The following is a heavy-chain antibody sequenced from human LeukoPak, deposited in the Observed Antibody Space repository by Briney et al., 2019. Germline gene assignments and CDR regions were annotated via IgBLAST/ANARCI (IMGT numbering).Heavy chain of an antibody. J-gene: IGHJ4*02. CDR2: INYSGRS. V-gene: IGHV4-59*08. D-gene: IGHD2-21*01. CDR1: GNSITSDF. Sequence: SETLPLTCIVSGNSITSDFWSWIRQSPGKGLEWIGYINYSGRSEYDPSLKSRVTISVDRSRKRVSLKMRSVTAADTAVYYCARLDCLSDECYNYWAVGALVTVSS. CDR3: ARLDCLSDECYNY.